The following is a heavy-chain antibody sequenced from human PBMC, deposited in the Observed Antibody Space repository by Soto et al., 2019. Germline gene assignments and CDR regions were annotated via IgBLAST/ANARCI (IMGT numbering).Heavy chain of an antibody. D-gene: IGHD2-2*01. CDR1: GFTFSSYA. J-gene: IGHJ4*02. V-gene: IGHV3-23*01. Sequence: PGGSLRLSCEASGFTFSSYAMSWVRQAPWKGLEWVSGISGSGGSTYYAESVKGRFTISRDNSKKTLYLQMNSLRAEDTAIYYCAKHKAGSRSSSTCLGLDYWGQGTLVTVSS. CDR3: AKHKAGSRSSSTCLGLDY. CDR2: ISGSGGST.